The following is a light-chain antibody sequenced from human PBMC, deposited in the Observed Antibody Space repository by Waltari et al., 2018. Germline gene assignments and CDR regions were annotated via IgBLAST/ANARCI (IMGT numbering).Light chain of an antibody. CDR1: QSVGSNY. CDR3: QHYGTSRT. J-gene: IGKJ2*01. V-gene: IGKV3-20*01. Sequence: EIVLTLSPGTLSLSPGERATLSCRASQSVGSNYVAWYQQKPGQAPRLLIYEASSRAPGIPDRFSGDGSGTDFTLTISRLEPEDFAVYYCQHYGTSRTFGQGTKLEIK. CDR2: EAS.